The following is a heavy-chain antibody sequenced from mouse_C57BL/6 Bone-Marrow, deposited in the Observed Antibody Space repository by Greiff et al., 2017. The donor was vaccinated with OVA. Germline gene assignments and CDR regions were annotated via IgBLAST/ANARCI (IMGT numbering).Heavy chain of an antibody. CDR1: GFTFTDYY. CDR3: VKAVSPYYDYRRGAWFAD. Sequence: EVQGVESGGGLVQPGASPLLSCSASGFTFTDYYMSWVRQPPGKAPEWLALIRNKANGYTTEYTASVKGRFTISRDTSQNSHYLQRNNLRAEDSATYYGVKAVSPYYDYRRGAWFADWGQGTLVTVSA. V-gene: IGHV7-4*01. CDR2: IRNKANGYTT. D-gene: IGHD2-4*01. J-gene: IGHJ3*01.